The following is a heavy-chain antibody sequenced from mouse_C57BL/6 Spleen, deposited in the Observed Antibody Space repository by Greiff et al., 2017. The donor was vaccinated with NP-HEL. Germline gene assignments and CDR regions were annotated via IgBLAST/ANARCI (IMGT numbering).Heavy chain of an antibody. CDR1: GYSFTDYH. D-gene: IGHD2-5*01. J-gene: IGHJ4*01. CDR3: ARGGYSKRMED. CDR2: INPNYGTT. Sequence: VQLQQSGPELVKPGASVKISCKASGYSFTDYHMNWVKQSNGKSLEWIGVINPNYGTTRHNQKFKGKATLTVDQSSSTPDMQLNSLTSEDSAVYYCARGGYSKRMEDWGQGTSVTVSS. V-gene: IGHV1-39*01.